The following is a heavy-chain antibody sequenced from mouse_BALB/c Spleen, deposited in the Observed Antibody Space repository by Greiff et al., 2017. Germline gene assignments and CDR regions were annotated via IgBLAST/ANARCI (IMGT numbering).Heavy chain of an antibody. J-gene: IGHJ1*01. CDR3: ARHGDWYFDV. CDR2: ISSGSSTI. Sequence: DVMLVESGGGLVQPGGSRKLSCAASGFTFSSFGMHWVRQAPEKGLEWVAYISSGSSTIYYADTVKGRFTISRDNAKNTLYLQMSSLKSEDTAMYYCARHGDWYFDVWGAGTTVTVSS. V-gene: IGHV5-17*02. CDR1: GFTFSSFG.